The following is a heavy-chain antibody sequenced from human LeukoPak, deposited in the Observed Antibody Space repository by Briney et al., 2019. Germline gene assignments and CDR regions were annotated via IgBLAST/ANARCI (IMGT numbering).Heavy chain of an antibody. V-gene: IGHV5-51*01. Sequence: GESLKISCKGSGYSFTSCWIGWVRQMPGKGLEWMGIMYPGDSDTRYSPSFQGQVTISADKSISTAYLQWSSLKASDTAMYYCARQITGGGFRNTFDIWGQGTMVTVSS. D-gene: IGHD7-27*01. CDR3: ARQITGGGFRNTFDI. J-gene: IGHJ3*02. CDR2: MYPGDSDT. CDR1: GYSFTSCW.